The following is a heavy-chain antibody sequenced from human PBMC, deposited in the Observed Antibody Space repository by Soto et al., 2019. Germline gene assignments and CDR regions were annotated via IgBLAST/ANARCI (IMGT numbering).Heavy chain of an antibody. CDR3: ARVLGYNSSWWRHTAFDI. J-gene: IGHJ3*02. Sequence: ASVKVSCKTSGYTFTNYGISWVRQAPGQGLEWMGWISAHTGNTNYAQKFQGRVTMTTDTSTSTAYMELRSLRSDDTAVYSCARVLGYNSSWWRHTAFDIWGQGTMVTVSS. V-gene: IGHV1-18*01. D-gene: IGHD6-13*01. CDR1: GYTFTNYG. CDR2: ISAHTGNT.